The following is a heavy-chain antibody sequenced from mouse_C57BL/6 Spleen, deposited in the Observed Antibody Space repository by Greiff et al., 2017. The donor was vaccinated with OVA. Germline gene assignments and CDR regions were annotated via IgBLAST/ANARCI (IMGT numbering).Heavy chain of an antibody. CDR3: ARGLLLDYYAMDY. D-gene: IGHD1-1*01. CDR1: GYTFTSYW. CDR2: IHPNSGST. Sequence: QVQLQQPGAELVKPGASVKLSCKASGYTFTSYWMHCVKQRPGQGLEWIGMIHPNSGSTNYNEKFKSKATLTVDKSSSTAYMQLSSLTSEDSAVYYCARGLLLDYYAMDYWGQGTSVTVSS. V-gene: IGHV1-64*01. J-gene: IGHJ4*01.